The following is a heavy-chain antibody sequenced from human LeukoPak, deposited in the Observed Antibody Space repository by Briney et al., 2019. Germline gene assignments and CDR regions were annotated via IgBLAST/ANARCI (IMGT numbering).Heavy chain of an antibody. Sequence: PGGSLRLSCTASGFTFSAYAMMWVRQAPGKGLEWVSAISGGGGSTFYADSVKGRFTISRDNSKNTLFLQMNSLRAEDTAVYYCDRDPPGDYIGAFDMWGAGTMVTVSS. J-gene: IGHJ3*02. CDR2: ISGGGGST. V-gene: IGHV3-23*01. CDR1: GFTFSAYA. CDR3: DRDPPGDYIGAFDM. D-gene: IGHD4-17*01.